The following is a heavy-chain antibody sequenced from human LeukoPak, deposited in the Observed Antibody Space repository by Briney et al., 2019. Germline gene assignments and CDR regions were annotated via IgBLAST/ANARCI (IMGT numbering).Heavy chain of an antibody. V-gene: IGHV3-23*01. D-gene: IGHD6-19*01. J-gene: IGHJ4*02. CDR1: GFTFSSYA. CDR3: AQDFPGIAVAGTLR. Sequence: GASLRLSCAASGFTFSSYAMGWVRQAPGKGLEWVSAISGSGGSTYYADSVKGRFTISRDNSKNTLYLQMNSLRAEDTAVYYCAQDFPGIAVAGTLRWGQGTLVTVSS. CDR2: ISGSGGST.